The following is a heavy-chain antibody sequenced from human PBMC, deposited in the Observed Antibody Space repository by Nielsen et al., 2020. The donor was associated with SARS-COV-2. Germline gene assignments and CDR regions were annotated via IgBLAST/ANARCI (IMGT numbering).Heavy chain of an antibody. Sequence: WIRQPPGKGLEWVSYISSSGSTIYYADSVKGRFTISRDNAKNSLYLQMNSLRAEDTAVYYCARDVIFGVVTPYYYYGMDVWGQGTTVTVSS. V-gene: IGHV3-48*03. J-gene: IGHJ6*02. CDR3: ARDVIFGVVTPYYYYGMDV. D-gene: IGHD3-3*01. CDR2: ISSSGSTI.